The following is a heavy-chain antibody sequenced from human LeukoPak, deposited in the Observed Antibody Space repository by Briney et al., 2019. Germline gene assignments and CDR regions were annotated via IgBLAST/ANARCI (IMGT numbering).Heavy chain of an antibody. CDR3: ARGYSHNSGGWLDP. Sequence: GGSLRLSCAVSGFTFSHYAMSWVRQAPGTGLEGGGSLTDSGDATYYADSVKGRLTISRDNATSTLYLHLSGLRDEDTAVYYCARGYSHNSGGWLDPWGQGTLVTVSS. J-gene: IGHJ5*02. CDR1: GFTFSHYA. V-gene: IGHV3-23*01. CDR2: LTDSGDAT. D-gene: IGHD5-12*01.